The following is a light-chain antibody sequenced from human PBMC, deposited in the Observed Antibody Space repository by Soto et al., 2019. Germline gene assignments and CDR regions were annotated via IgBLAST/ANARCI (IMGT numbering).Light chain of an antibody. J-gene: IGLJ1*01. V-gene: IGLV2-14*01. CDR1: GSDIGYYDY. CDR3: SSHSSTSAYYV. Sequence: QSALTQPASVPGSPGQSITISCTGTGSDIGYYDYVSWYQYHSGKAPKLIIYEVNNRPSGVSNRFSGSKSVNTASLTISGLQADDEADYYCSSHSSTSAYYVFGTGTKLTVL. CDR2: EVN.